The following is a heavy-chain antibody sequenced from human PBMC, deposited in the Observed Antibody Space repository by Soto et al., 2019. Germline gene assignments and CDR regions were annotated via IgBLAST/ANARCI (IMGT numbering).Heavy chain of an antibody. V-gene: IGHV3-33*01. CDR1: GFTFSSYG. CDR3: ARDGVAAAGTNWLDP. D-gene: IGHD6-13*01. Sequence: AGGSLRLSWAASGFTFSSYGMHWVRQAPGKGLEWVAVIWYDGSNKYYADSVKGRFTISRDNSKNTLYLQMNSLRAEDTAVYYCARDGVAAAGTNWLDPWGQGT. J-gene: IGHJ5*02. CDR2: IWYDGSNK.